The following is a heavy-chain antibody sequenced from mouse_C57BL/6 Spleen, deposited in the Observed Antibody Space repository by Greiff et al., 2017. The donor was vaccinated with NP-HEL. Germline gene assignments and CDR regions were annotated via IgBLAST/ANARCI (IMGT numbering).Heavy chain of an antibody. J-gene: IGHJ2*01. CDR1: GYTFTSYW. Sequence: QVQLQQSGAELVKPGASVKLSCKASGYTFTSYWMQWVKQRPGQGLEWIGEIDPYDSYTNYNQKFKGKATLTVNTSSSTAYMQLSSLTSEDSAVYYCARSGGGFDYWGQGTTLTVSS. CDR2: IDPYDSYT. V-gene: IGHV1-50*01. CDR3: ARSGGGFDY. D-gene: IGHD3-2*02.